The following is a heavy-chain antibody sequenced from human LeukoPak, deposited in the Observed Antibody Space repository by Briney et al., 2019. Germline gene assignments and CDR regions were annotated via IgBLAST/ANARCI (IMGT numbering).Heavy chain of an antibody. D-gene: IGHD2-2*01. V-gene: IGHV1-18*01. CDR3: ARDLDCSSTSCYFAWFDP. Sequence: GASVKVSCKASGYTFTSYDINWVRQAPGQGLEWMGWISAYNGNTNYAQKLQGRVTMTTDTSTSTAYMELRSLRSDDTAVYYCARDLDCSSTSCYFAWFDPWGQGTLVTVSS. CDR2: ISAYNGNT. CDR1: GYTFTSYD. J-gene: IGHJ5*02.